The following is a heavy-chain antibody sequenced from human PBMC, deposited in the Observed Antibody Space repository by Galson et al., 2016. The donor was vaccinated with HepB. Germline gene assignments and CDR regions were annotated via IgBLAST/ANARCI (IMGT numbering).Heavy chain of an antibody. J-gene: IGHJ6*02. CDR1: GDSVSGTNW. D-gene: IGHD3-10*01. CDR3: VRILFGFQGMDV. CDR2: ISRRESP. V-gene: IGHV4-4*02. Sequence: ETLSLTCAVSGDSVSGTNWWGWVRQPPGQGLEFIGEISRRESPNYSPSLKGRVTMSVDKSKNQFSLTLTSVTAADTAVYYCVRILFGFQGMDVGGQGTTVTVSS.